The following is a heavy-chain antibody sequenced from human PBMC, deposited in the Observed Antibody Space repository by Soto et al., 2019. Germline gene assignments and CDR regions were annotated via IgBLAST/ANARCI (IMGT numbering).Heavy chain of an antibody. V-gene: IGHV1-18*01. CDR3: ASDGEMATPNYYGMDV. J-gene: IGHJ6*02. D-gene: IGHD5-12*01. CDR2: ISAYNGNT. Sequence: QVQLVQSGAEVKKPGASVKVSCKASGYTFTSYGISWVRQAPGQGLEWMGWISAYNGNTNYAQKLQGRVTMTTDTSTSTAYMELRSLRSDATAVYYCASDGEMATPNYYGMDVWGQGTTVTVSS. CDR1: GYTFTSYG.